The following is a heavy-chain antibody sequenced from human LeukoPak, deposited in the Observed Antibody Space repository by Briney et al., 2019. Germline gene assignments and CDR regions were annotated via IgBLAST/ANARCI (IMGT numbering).Heavy chain of an antibody. CDR1: GYTFTSYY. V-gene: IGHV1-8*01. D-gene: IGHD1-14*01. CDR3: VRVPPGTTIYAY. Sequence: ASVKVSCKASGYTFTSYYINWVRQATGQGLEWVGWMNPNNSDIGYAQKFQGRVTMTRNTSIGTAYMELSSLRSEDTAIYYCVRVPPGTTIYAYWGQGTLVTVSS. CDR2: MNPNNSDI. J-gene: IGHJ4*02.